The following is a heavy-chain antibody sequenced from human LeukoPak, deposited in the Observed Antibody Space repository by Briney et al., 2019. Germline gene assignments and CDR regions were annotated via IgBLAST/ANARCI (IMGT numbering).Heavy chain of an antibody. V-gene: IGHV3-30*02. CDR1: GFTFSSYS. J-gene: IGHJ3*02. D-gene: IGHD3-3*01. CDR2: IRYDGSNK. CDR3: ALLPYDFWSGYYSDAFDI. Sequence: GGSLRLSCAASGFTFSSYSMNWVRQAPGKGLEWVAFIRYDGSNKYYADSVKGRFTISRDNSKNTLYLQMNSLRAEDTAVYYCALLPYDFWSGYYSDAFDIWGQGTMVTVSS.